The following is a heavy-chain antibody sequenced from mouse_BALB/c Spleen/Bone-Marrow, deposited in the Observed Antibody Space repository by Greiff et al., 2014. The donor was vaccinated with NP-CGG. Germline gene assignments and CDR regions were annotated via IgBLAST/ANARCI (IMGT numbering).Heavy chain of an antibody. CDR2: SNPGSGGT. J-gene: IGHJ3*01. V-gene: IGHV1-54*01. Sequence: QVQLQQSGAELVRPGTSVKVSCKASGYAFTNYLIEWIKQRPGQGLEWIGVSNPGSGGTNYNGKFKGKATLTADKSSSTAYMQLSSLTSDDSAVYFCAREIVRGFAYWGQGTLVTVSA. CDR3: AREIVRGFAY. CDR1: GYAFTNYL. D-gene: IGHD3-2*01.